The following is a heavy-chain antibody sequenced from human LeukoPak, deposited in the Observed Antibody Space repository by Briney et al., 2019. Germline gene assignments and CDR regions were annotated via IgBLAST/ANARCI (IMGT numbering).Heavy chain of an antibody. CDR2: LYPGDSDT. D-gene: IGHD5-12*01. J-gene: IGHJ4*02. Sequence: GESLKISCRGSGYSFPNYWIGWVRQMPGKGLEWLGILYPGDSDTRYSPSFQGQVTISADKSISTAYLQWSSLKASDTAMYYCASRLRERFDSWGQGTLVTVSS. CDR1: GYSFPNYW. V-gene: IGHV5-51*01. CDR3: ASRLRERFDS.